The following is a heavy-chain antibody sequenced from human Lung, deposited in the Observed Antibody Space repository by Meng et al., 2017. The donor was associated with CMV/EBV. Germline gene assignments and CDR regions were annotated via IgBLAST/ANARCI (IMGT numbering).Heavy chain of an antibody. CDR2: ITKEGTT. Sequence: VELLEAGGGLVKPGGSLRLSCAASGFTFSDFAMTWVRQVPGQGLEWVSIITKEGTTYYAESVKGRFSITRDNFKNTVYVDMKTLRAEDTALYYCAMGSDAYAWGQGTLVTASS. J-gene: IGHJ5*02. D-gene: IGHD3-16*01. CDR1: GFTFSDFA. V-gene: IGHV3-23*01. CDR3: AMGSDAYA.